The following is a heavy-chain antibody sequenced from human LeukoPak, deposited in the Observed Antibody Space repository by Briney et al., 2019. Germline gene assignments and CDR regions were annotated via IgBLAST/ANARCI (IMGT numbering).Heavy chain of an antibody. CDR1: GGSISSSTYY. CDR3: ARVSGWNPLEAAHLDY. D-gene: IGHD6-19*01. V-gene: IGHV4-39*07. J-gene: IGHJ4*02. CDR2: MYYSGST. Sequence: PSETLSLTCTVSGGSISSSTYYWGWIRQPPGMGLEWIGSMYYSGSTYHNPSLKSRVTMSVDTSKNQCSLKLSSVTAADTAVYYCARVSGWNPLEAAHLDYWGQGTLVTVSS.